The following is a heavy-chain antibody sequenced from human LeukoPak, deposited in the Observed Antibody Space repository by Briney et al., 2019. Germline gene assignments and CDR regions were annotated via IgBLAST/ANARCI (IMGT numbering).Heavy chain of an antibody. CDR3: AAFPITMIVVVITTPFDY. Sequence: ASVKVSCKVSGYTLTESSMHWVRQAPGKGLEWMGGFDPEDGETIYAQKFQGRVTMTEDTSTDTAYMELSSLRSEDTAVYYCAAFPITMIVVVITTPFDYWGQGTLVTVSS. CDR1: GYTLTESS. CDR2: FDPEDGET. D-gene: IGHD3-22*01. J-gene: IGHJ4*02. V-gene: IGHV1-24*01.